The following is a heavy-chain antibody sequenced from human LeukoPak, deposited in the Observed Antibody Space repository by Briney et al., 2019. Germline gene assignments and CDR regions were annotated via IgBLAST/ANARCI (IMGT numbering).Heavy chain of an antibody. CDR3: ARDGYNWNYHYYYYYMDV. D-gene: IGHD1-7*01. Sequence: ASVKVSCKASGGTFSSYTISWVRQAPGQGLEWMGRIIPILGIANYAQKFQGRVTITADKSTSTAYMELSSLRSGDTAVYYCARDGYNWNYHYYYYYMDVWGKGTTVTVSS. CDR1: GGTFSSYT. CDR2: IIPILGIA. V-gene: IGHV1-69*04. J-gene: IGHJ6*03.